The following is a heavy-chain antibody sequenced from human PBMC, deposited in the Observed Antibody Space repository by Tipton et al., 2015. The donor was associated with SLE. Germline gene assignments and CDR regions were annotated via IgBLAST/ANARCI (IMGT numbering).Heavy chain of an antibody. J-gene: IGHJ6*03. CDR2: IHEDGGEK. V-gene: IGHV3-7*01. CDR3: ARIPRISRPYYMDV. Sequence: QLVQSGGGVVQSGTSLRLSCAASGFTFSRHWMSWVRQPLGQGLEWVANIHEDGGEKYYVDSVKGRFTISRDNAENSLYLQMNSLRAEDTAVYYCARIPRISRPYYMDVWGKGTTVTVSS. CDR1: GFTFSRHW. D-gene: IGHD2/OR15-2a*01.